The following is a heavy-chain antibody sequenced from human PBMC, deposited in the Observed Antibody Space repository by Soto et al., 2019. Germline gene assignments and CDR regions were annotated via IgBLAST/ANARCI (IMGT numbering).Heavy chain of an antibody. Sequence: GGSLRLSCAASGFTFSSYGMHWVRQAPGKGLEWVAVIWYDGSNKYYADSVKGRFTISGDNSKNTLYLQMNSLRAEDTAVYYCARDCQITIFGVVTRYYYGMDVWGQGTTLTVS. CDR3: ARDCQITIFGVVTRYYYGMDV. CDR1: GFTFSSYG. V-gene: IGHV3-33*01. D-gene: IGHD3-3*01. J-gene: IGHJ6*02. CDR2: IWYDGSNK.